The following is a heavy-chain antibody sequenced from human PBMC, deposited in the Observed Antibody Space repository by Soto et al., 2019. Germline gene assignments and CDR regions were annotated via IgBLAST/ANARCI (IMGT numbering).Heavy chain of an antibody. CDR3: ATRTITGTITPIYYFDY. CDR1: GGTFSSYA. J-gene: IGHJ4*02. Sequence: SVKVSCKASGGTFSSYAISWVRQAPGQGLEWMGGIIPIFGTANYAQKFQGRVTITADRSTSTAYMELSSLRSEDTAVYYCATRTITGTITPIYYFDYWGQGTLVTVSS. D-gene: IGHD1-7*01. CDR2: IIPIFGTA. V-gene: IGHV1-69*06.